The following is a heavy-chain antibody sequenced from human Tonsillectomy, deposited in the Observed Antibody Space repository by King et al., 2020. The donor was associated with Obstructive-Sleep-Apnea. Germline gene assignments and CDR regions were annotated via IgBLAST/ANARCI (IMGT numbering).Heavy chain of an antibody. CDR3: ARLRSVAGTRTPSFDV. D-gene: IGHD6-19*01. V-gene: IGHV4-59*08. J-gene: IGHJ3*01. Sequence: QLQESGPGLVKPSETLSLTCAGLGGSISSHYWGWIRQAPGKGLEGVGHINYSGSTNYTPSLKRRVTISLDKVKNQYSRRLRSVTAADTAVFYCARLRSVAGTRTPSFDVWGQGPLVTVSS. CDR2: INYSGST. CDR1: GGSISSHY.